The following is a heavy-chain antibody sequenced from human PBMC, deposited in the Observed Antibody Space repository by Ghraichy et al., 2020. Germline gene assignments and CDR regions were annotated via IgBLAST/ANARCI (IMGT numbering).Heavy chain of an antibody. D-gene: IGHD1-26*01. V-gene: IGHV4-39*01. J-gene: IGHJ4*02. CDR1: GGSISSSDYY. CDR3: ARHADRGLGPMGFDY. Sequence: SETLSLTCSVSGGSISSSDYYWGWIRQPPGKGLEWIGGIDYSGSTYYNPSLKSRLTISADTSKNQFSLTLSSVTATDTADYYCARHADRGLGPMGFDYWGQGTLVTVSS. CDR2: IDYSGST.